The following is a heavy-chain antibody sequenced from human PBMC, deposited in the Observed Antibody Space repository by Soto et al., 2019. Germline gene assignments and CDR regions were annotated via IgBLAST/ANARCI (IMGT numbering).Heavy chain of an antibody. CDR2: ISSTTNYI. CDR3: ARESEDLTSNFDY. V-gene: IGHV3-21*06. J-gene: IGHJ4*02. CDR1: GFTFTRYS. Sequence: PGGSLRLSCAASGFTFTRYSMNWVRQAPGKGLEWASSISSTTNYIYYGDSMKGRFTISRDNAKNSLYLEMNSLRAKDTAVYYCARESEDLTSNFDYWGQGTLVTVSS.